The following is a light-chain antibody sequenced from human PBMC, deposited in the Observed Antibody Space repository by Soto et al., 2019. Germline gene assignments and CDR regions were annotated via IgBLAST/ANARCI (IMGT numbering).Light chain of an antibody. CDR1: QSISSSY. J-gene: IGKJ3*01. CDR2: GAS. V-gene: IGKV3-20*01. Sequence: EIVLTQSPGTLSLSPGERATLSCRASQSISSSYLAWYQQRPGQAPRLLIFGASYRATGIPDRFSGSGSGTDFTLTISRLEPEDFAVHYCQQYSSSPPEFTFGPGTKVDSK. CDR3: QQYSSSPPEFT.